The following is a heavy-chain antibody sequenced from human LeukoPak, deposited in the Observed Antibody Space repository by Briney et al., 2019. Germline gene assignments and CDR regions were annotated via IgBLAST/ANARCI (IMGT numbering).Heavy chain of an antibody. CDR1: GFTFSSYA. CDR3: AKDGSGLYYYMDV. CDR2: ISYDGSNK. V-gene: IGHV3-30*04. Sequence: GGSLRLSCAASGFTFSSYAMHWVRQAPGKGLEWVAVISYDGSNKYYADSVKGRFTISRDNSKNTLYLQMNSLRAEDTAVYYCAKDGSGLYYYMDVWGKGTTVTISS. J-gene: IGHJ6*03. D-gene: IGHD6-19*01.